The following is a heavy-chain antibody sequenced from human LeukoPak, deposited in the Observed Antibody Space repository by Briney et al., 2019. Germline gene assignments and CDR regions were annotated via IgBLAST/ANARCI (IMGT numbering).Heavy chain of an antibody. CDR1: GGSISSGDYY. D-gene: IGHD2-21*01. J-gene: IGHJ4*02. CDR2: IYYSGTT. V-gene: IGHV4-30-4*01. CDR3: ASFYQAYYFDY. Sequence: SETLSLTCTVSGGSISSGDYYWSWIRQPPGKGLEWIGYIYYSGTTFYSPSLKSRVTISVDTSKNQFSLKLSSVTAADTAVYYCASFYQAYYFDYWGQGTLVTVST.